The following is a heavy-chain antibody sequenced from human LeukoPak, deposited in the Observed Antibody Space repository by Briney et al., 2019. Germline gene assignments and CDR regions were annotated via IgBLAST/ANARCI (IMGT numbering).Heavy chain of an antibody. D-gene: IGHD6-13*01. CDR2: IWYDGSNK. CDR1: GYTSSTYG. CDR3: ARSMAAADY. V-gene: IGHV3-33*01. Sequence: GGSLRLSCGAPGYTSSTYGMQWVGQAPGKGLEWVAVIWYDGSNKYYADSVKGRFTVSRDNSKNTLYLQMNSLRAEDTAVYYCARSMAAADYWGQGTLVTVSS. J-gene: IGHJ4*02.